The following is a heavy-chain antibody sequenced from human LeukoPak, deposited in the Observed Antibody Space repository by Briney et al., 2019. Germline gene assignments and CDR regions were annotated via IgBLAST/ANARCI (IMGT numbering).Heavy chain of an antibody. D-gene: IGHD1-26*01. CDR2: ISGSGDGT. Sequence: GGSLRLSCAASGFTFTNYAMNWVRQAPGKGLEWVSSISGSGDGTFYAGSVKGRFTISRDNSKYTLYLQMDSLRAEDTAVYYCAKGRGGNYFPLDYWGQGTLVTVSS. CDR1: GFTFTNYA. V-gene: IGHV3-23*01. CDR3: AKGRGGNYFPLDY. J-gene: IGHJ4*02.